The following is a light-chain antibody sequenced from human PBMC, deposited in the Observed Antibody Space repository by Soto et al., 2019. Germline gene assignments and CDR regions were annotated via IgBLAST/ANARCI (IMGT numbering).Light chain of an antibody. Sequence: QSVLTQPPSVSGAPGQRVTISCTGSSSNIGAGYDVHWYQQLPGTAPKLLIYGNSNRPSGVPDRFSGSKSGTSASLAITALQAEDEADYYCQSYDSSLSVHVVFGGGTKLTVL. J-gene: IGLJ2*01. CDR1: SSNIGAGYD. CDR2: GNS. CDR3: QSYDSSLSVHVV. V-gene: IGLV1-40*01.